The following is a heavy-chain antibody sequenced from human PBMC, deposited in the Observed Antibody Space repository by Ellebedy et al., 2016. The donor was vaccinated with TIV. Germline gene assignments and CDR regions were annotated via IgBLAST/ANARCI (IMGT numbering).Heavy chain of an antibody. CDR3: ARGHSSSWYIPYYYYGMDV. D-gene: IGHD6-13*01. J-gene: IGHJ6*02. V-gene: IGHV3-30*01. Sequence: PGGSLRLSCAASGFTFSSYAMSWVRQAPGKGLEWVAVISYDGSNKYYADSVKGRFTISRDNSKNTLYLQMNSLRAEDTAVYYCARGHSSSWYIPYYYYGMDVWGQGTTVTVSS. CDR1: GFTFSSYA. CDR2: ISYDGSNK.